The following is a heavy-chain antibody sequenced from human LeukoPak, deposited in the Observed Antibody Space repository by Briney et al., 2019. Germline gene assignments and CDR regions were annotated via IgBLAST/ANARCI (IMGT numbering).Heavy chain of an antibody. D-gene: IGHD6-19*01. Sequence: GASVKVSCKASGGTFTSYAISWVRQAPGQGLEWMGRIIPIFGTANYAQKFQGRVTITTDESTSTAYMELSSLRSEDTAVYYCARDWGSGWYRYWGQGTLVTVSS. CDR3: ARDWGSGWYRY. V-gene: IGHV1-69*05. CDR1: GGTFTSYA. J-gene: IGHJ4*02. CDR2: IIPIFGTA.